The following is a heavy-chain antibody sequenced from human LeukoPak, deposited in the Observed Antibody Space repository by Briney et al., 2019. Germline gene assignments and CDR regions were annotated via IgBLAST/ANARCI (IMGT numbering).Heavy chain of an antibody. CDR3: AFDYYFGY. J-gene: IGHJ4*02. V-gene: IGHV3-23*01. CDR1: GFTFSSYA. D-gene: IGHD3-9*01. CDR2: ISGSGGST. Sequence: GGSLRLSCAASGFTFSSYAMSWVRQAPGKGLEWVSAISGSGGSTYYADSVKGRFTISRDNSRNTVYLQMNSLRVEDTALYYCAFDYYFGYWGQGTLVTVSS.